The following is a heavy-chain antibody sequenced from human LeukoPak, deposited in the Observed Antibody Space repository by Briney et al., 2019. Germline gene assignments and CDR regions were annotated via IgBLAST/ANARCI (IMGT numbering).Heavy chain of an antibody. CDR2: INPNSGGT. CDR1: GYTFTGYY. D-gene: IGHD3-16*02. CDR3: AXSESPMITFGGVIVSRSYYFDY. Sequence: ASVKVSCKASGYTFTGYYMHWVRQAPGQGLEWMGWINPNSGGTNYAQKFQGRVTMTRDTSISTAYMELSRLRSDDTAVYYCAXSESPMITFGGVIVSRSYYFDYWGQGTLVTVSS. V-gene: IGHV1-2*02. J-gene: IGHJ4*02.